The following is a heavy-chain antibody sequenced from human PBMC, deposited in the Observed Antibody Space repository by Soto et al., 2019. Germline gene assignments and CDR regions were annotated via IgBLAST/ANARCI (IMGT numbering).Heavy chain of an antibody. Sequence: QVQLVESGGGVVHPGRSLRLSCVASGFTFSSHAMHWLRQAPGRGLEWVALISFDGSKEYYVVSVKGRFTISRDYSEDTLYMEMNSLRPDDPAVYHCAKGDSGDVTDWDQGSQVTVS. V-gene: IGHV3-30*18. CDR2: ISFDGSKE. D-gene: IGHD6-25*01. CDR3: AKGDSGDVTD. CDR1: GFTFSSHA. J-gene: IGHJ4*02.